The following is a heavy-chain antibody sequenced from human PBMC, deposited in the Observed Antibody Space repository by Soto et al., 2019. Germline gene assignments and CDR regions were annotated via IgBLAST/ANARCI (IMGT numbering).Heavy chain of an antibody. V-gene: IGHV4-31*03. J-gene: IGHJ4*02. CDR2: IYYSGST. CDR1: GGSISSGGYY. CDR3: ASRYCSSTSCYPKFDY. D-gene: IGHD2-2*01. Sequence: SSETLSLTCTVSGGSISSGGYYWSWIRQHPGKGLEWIGYIYYSGSTNYNPSLKSRVTISVDTSKNQFSLKLSSVTAADTAVYYCASRYCSSTSCYPKFDYWGQGTLVTVSS.